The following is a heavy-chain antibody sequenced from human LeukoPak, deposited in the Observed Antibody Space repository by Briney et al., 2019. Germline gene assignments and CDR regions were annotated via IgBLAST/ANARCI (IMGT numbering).Heavy chain of an antibody. J-gene: IGHJ4*02. V-gene: IGHV4-39*01. Sequence: SETLSLTCTVSGGSISSSSYCWGWIRQPPGKGLEWIGSIYYSGSTYYNPSLKSRVTISVDTSKNQFSLKLSSATAADTAVYYCARRGIAVAGPPTDYWGQGTLVTVSS. CDR2: IYYSGST. CDR1: GGSISSSSYC. D-gene: IGHD6-19*01. CDR3: ARRGIAVAGPPTDY.